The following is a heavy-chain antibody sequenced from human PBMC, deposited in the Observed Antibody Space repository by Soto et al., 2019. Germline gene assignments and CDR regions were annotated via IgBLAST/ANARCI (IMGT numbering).Heavy chain of an antibody. Sequence: ASVKVSFKASGYTFTSYAMHWVRQAPGQRLEWMGWINAGNGNTKYSQKFQGRVTITRDTSASTAYMELSSLRSEDTAVYYCAREPVGAKELLDGMDVWGQGTTVTVSS. CDR1: GYTFTSYA. J-gene: IGHJ6*01. CDR3: AREPVGAKELLDGMDV. V-gene: IGHV1-3*01. D-gene: IGHD1-26*01. CDR2: INAGNGNT.